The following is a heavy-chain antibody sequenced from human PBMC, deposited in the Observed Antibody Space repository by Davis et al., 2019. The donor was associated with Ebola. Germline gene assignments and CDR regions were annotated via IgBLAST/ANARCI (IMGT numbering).Heavy chain of an antibody. V-gene: IGHV4-39*01. CDR1: GDSIGSSSYY. CDR3: ARQAAAALDGLI. D-gene: IGHD6-13*01. J-gene: IGHJ4*02. CDR2: IYYSGST. Sequence: MPSETLSLTCTVSGDSIGSSSYYWGWIRQPPGKGLEWIGSIYYSGSTYYNPSLKSRVTISVDTVKNQFSLKLSSVTATDTAVYYCARQAAAALDGLIWGQGTLVTVSS.